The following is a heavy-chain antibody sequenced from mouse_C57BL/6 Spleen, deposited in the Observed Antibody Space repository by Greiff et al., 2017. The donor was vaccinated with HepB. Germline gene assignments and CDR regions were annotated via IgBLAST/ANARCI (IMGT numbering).Heavy chain of an antibody. V-gene: IGHV14-4*01. J-gene: IGHJ2*01. Sequence: EVKLVESGAELVRPGASVKLSCTASGFNIKDDYMHWVKQRPEQGLEWIGWIDPENGDTEYASKFQGKATITADTSSNTAYLQLSSLTSEDTAVYYCTTNEGRGYWGQGTTLTVSS. CDR2: IDPENGDT. CDR1: GFNIKDDY. D-gene: IGHD1-1*01. CDR3: TTNEGRGY.